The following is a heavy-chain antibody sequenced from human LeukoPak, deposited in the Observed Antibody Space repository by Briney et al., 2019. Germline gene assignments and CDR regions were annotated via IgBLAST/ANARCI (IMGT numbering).Heavy chain of an antibody. D-gene: IGHD1-26*01. J-gene: IGHJ6*03. V-gene: IGHV3-21*01. CDR2: ITSSGTYI. Sequence: GGSLRLSYATSGFTFNNYNMNWVRQAPGRALEWVSSITSSGTYIFYADSVKGRFTISRDNAKNSLYLQMNSLGPEDTAVYYCARDPYSGNYGNYYYYYMDVWGKGTTVTISS. CDR1: GFTFNNYN. CDR3: ARDPYSGNYGNYYYYYMDV.